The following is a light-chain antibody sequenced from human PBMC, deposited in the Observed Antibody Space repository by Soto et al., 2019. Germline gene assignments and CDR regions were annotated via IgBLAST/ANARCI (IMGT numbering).Light chain of an antibody. CDR1: QGISNL. CDR3: QQANTFPLT. V-gene: IGKV1-12*01. Sequence: DIQMSQSPSSVSASVGDRVTITGRASQGISNLLVWYQQKPGKAPKLLIYAASSLQSGVPSRFSGSGFETDFTLTISSLQPEDFATYYCQQANTFPLTFGGGTKVDSK. CDR2: AAS. J-gene: IGKJ4*01.